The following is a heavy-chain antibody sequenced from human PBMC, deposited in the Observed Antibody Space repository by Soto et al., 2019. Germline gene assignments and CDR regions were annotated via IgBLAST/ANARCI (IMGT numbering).Heavy chain of an antibody. D-gene: IGHD4-17*01. Sequence: QVQLVESGGGVVQPGGSLRLSCAASGFTFSGFGMHWARQAPGKGLEWVAVIWYDGNDKYYADSVKGRFSVSRDNSKNTLYLQMNSLRAEDTAVYYCARGRGGDYGGNSGYFDYWGQGTLVTVSS. V-gene: IGHV3-33*01. CDR3: ARGRGGDYGGNSGYFDY. CDR2: IWYDGNDK. J-gene: IGHJ4*02. CDR1: GFTFSGFG.